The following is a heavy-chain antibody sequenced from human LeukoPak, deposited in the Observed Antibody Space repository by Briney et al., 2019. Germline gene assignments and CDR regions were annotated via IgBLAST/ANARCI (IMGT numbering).Heavy chain of an antibody. D-gene: IGHD4-17*01. J-gene: IGHJ4*02. CDR2: ISSNGGST. CDR3: ARESYGDQYYFDY. V-gene: IGHV3-64*01. Sequence: GGSLRLSCAASGFTFSSYAMHWVRQAPGKGLEYVSAISSNGGSTYYANSVKGRFTISRDNSKNTLYLQMGSLRSEDTAVYYCARESYGDQYYFDYWGQGTLVTVSS. CDR1: GFTFSSYA.